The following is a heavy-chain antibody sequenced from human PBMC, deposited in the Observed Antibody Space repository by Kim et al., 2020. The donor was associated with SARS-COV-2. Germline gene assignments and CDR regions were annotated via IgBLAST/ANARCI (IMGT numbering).Heavy chain of an antibody. CDR2: ET. CDR3: ARVSGLLLDF. D-gene: IGHD3-10*01. J-gene: IGHJ4*02. V-gene: IGHV5-51*01. Sequence: ETKYSPSFQGQVTISADKSISTAYLQWNSLKASDTAIYFCARVSGLLLDFWGQGTLVTVSS.